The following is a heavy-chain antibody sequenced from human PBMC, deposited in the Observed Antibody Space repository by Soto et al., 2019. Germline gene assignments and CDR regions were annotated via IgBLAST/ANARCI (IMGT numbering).Heavy chain of an antibody. CDR3: ARQWAPLGHYYGMDV. J-gene: IGHJ6*02. D-gene: IGHD1-26*01. CDR2: IYYSGST. CDR1: GGAISSSSYY. V-gene: IGHV4-39*01. Sequence: SETLSLTCTVSGGAISSSSYYWGWIRQPPGKGLEWIGSIYYSGSTYYNPSLKSRVTISVDASKNQFSLKLSAVTAADTAVYYCARQWAPLGHYYGMDVWGQGTTVTVSS.